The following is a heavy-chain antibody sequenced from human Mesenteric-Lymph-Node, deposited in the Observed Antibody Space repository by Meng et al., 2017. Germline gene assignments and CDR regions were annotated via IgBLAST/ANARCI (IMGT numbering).Heavy chain of an antibody. CDR1: GGSFNGYY. CDR3: AKDQSGDRGYSYGWPTDY. D-gene: IGHD5-18*01. CDR2: VNHSGTT. Sequence: SETLSLTCGVYGGSFNGYYWNWIRQTPGTGLEWVGEVNHSGTTHYNPSLKSRVTMSVDTSKNQFSLKLSSVTAEDTAVYYCAKDQSGDRGYSYGWPTDYWGQGTLVTVSS. J-gene: IGHJ4*02. V-gene: IGHV4-34*01.